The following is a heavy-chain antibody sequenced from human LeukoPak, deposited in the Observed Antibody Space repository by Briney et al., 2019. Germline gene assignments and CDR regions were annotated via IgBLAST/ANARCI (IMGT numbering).Heavy chain of an antibody. D-gene: IGHD3-10*01. CDR3: AKGEGDYYGSGSYYGEIDY. Sequence: GGSLRLSCAASKFTFSMYGMHWVRQAPGKGLEWVALIVYAGSDEHYADSVRGRFTISRDSSKNTLYLQMNSLRAEDTAVYYCAKGEGDYYGSGSYYGEIDYWGQGTLVTVSS. CDR2: IVYAGSDE. V-gene: IGHV3-30*02. J-gene: IGHJ4*02. CDR1: KFTFSMYG.